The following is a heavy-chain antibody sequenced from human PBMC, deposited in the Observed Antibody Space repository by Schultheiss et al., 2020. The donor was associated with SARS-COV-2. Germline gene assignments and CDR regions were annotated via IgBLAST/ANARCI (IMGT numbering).Heavy chain of an antibody. CDR1: GYSISSSHW. Sequence: SETLSLTCAVSGYSISSSHWWSWVRQPPGKGLDWIGEINHSGSTNYNPSLKSRVTISVDTSKNQFSLKLSSVTAADTAVYYCARVGVWWWDWGQGTLVTVSS. CDR3: ARVGVWWWD. V-gene: IGHV4-4*02. D-gene: IGHD2-21*01. CDR2: INHSGST. J-gene: IGHJ4*02.